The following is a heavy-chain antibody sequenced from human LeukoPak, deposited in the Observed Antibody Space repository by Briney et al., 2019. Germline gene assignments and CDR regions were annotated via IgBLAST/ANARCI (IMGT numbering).Heavy chain of an antibody. V-gene: IGHV3-21*01. J-gene: IGHJ6*03. CDR2: ISSSSSYI. CDR1: GFTFNSYS. Sequence: GGSLRLSCAASGFTFNSYSMNWVRQAPGKGLEWVSSISSSSSYIYYADSVKGRFTISKDNAKNSLYLQMNSLRAEDTAVYYCARTGCSSTSCYMDYYYYMDVWGKGTTVTVSS. D-gene: IGHD2-2*02. CDR3: ARTGCSSTSCYMDYYYYMDV.